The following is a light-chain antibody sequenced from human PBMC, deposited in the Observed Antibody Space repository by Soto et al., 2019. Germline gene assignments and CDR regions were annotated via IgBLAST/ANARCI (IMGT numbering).Light chain of an antibody. V-gene: IGKV3-20*01. Sequence: VLTQSPGTLSLSPGERATLSCRASQSVGGNYLAWYQQKPGQAPRLLIYGASNRATGIPDRFTGSGSGTDFTLSITRLEPEDFAVYHCQQYVISPLTFGGGTKVEIK. CDR2: GAS. CDR3: QQYVISPLT. CDR1: QSVGGNY. J-gene: IGKJ4*01.